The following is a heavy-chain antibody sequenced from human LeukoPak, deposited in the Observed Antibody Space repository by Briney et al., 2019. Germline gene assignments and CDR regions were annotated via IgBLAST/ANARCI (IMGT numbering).Heavy chain of an antibody. J-gene: IGHJ4*02. D-gene: IGHD3-10*01. V-gene: IGHV1-2*02. CDR2: INPNSGGT. Sequence: ASVKVSFKASGYTFTGYYMHWVRQAPGQGLEWMGWINPNSGGTNYAQKFQGRVTMTRDTSISTAYMELSRLRSDDTAVYYCARSTYYYGSGSSYFDYWGQGTLVTVSS. CDR1: GYTFTGYY. CDR3: ARSTYYYGSGSSYFDY.